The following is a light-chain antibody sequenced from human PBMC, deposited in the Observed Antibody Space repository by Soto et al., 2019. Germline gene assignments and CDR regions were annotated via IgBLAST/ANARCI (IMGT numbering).Light chain of an antibody. J-gene: IGKJ2*01. V-gene: IGKV3-15*01. CDR3: QQYNNWYT. CDR2: DAS. CDR1: QSVTSN. Sequence: EIVMTQSPATLSVSPGERATLSCRASQSVTSNLAWYQQKPGQAPRLLMYDASTRATGIPSRFSGSGSGTEFTLTISSLQSEDFDVYYCQQYNNWYTFGQGTKLEIK.